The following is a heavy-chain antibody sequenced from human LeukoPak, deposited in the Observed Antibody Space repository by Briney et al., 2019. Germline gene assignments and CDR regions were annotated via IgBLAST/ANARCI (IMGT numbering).Heavy chain of an antibody. V-gene: IGHV1-46*01. CDR2: INPSGGST. J-gene: IGHJ6*02. CDR3: ARDYKKLEYSYYSYGMDV. CDR1: GYTFTSDD. D-gene: IGHD6-6*01. Sequence: ASVKGSCKASGYTFTSDDMHCVRQAPGQGLEWMGIINPSGGSTSYAQKFQGRVTMTRDTSTSTVYMELSSLRSEDTAVYYCARDYKKLEYSYYSYGMDVWGQGTTVTVSS.